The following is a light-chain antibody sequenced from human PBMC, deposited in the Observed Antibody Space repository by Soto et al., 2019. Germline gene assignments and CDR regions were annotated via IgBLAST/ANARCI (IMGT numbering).Light chain of an antibody. CDR2: AVS. J-gene: IGLJ2*01. CDR3: GSYTTSITVI. Sequence: QSVLTQPASVSGSPGQSITISCTGTSSDVGDHNSVSWYQQQPGKAPKLMIYAVSNRPSGVSNRFSGSKSGTTASLTISGLQAEDEADYYWGSYTTSITVIFGGGTKVTVL. CDR1: SSDVGDHNS. V-gene: IGLV2-14*03.